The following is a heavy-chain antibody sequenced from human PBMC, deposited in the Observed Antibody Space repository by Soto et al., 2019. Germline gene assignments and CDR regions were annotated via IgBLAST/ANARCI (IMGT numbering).Heavy chain of an antibody. D-gene: IGHD6-19*01. Sequence: QLQLQESGPGLVKPSETLSLTCTVSGGSISSSTYYWGWIRQPPGKGLEWIGSMYYSGSTYYNPSLKSRVTISADTSKNQFSLKLSSVTAADTAVYYCARPKSSGWRGVFDYWGQGTLVTVSS. CDR2: MYYSGST. J-gene: IGHJ4*02. V-gene: IGHV4-39*01. CDR3: ARPKSSGWRGVFDY. CDR1: GGSISSSTYY.